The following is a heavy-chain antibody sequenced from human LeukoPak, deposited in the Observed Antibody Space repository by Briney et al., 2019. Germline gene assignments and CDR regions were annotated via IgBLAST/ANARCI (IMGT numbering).Heavy chain of an antibody. CDR3: AKVRDTVTSSHFDY. J-gene: IGHJ4*02. Sequence: PGGSLRLSCAASGFTFDDYAMHWVRQAPGKGLEWVSGISWNSGSIGYADSVKGRFTISRDNAKNSLYMQMNSLRAEDTAFYYCAKVRDTVTSSHFDYWGQGTLVTVSS. D-gene: IGHD4-17*01. V-gene: IGHV3-9*01. CDR1: GFTFDDYA. CDR2: ISWNSGSI.